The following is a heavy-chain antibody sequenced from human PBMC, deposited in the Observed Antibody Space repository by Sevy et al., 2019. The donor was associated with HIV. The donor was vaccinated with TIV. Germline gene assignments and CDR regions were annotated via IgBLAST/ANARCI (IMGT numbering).Heavy chain of an antibody. CDR1: GYTLTQLS. J-gene: IGHJ4*02. Sequence: ASVKVSCKVSGYTLTQLSMHWVRLTPGKGLEWMASFDPEDAKTVYSQKFQGRHSMTEDTSTHTAYMELSSLRSEDTAVYYCATTKDYYESSGDPFDYWGQGTLVTVSS. V-gene: IGHV1-24*01. D-gene: IGHD3-22*01. CDR2: FDPEDAKT. CDR3: ATTKDYYESSGDPFDY.